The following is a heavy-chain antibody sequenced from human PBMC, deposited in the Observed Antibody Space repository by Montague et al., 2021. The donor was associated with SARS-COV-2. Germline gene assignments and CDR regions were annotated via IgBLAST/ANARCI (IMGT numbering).Heavy chain of an antibody. D-gene: IGHD3-22*01. CDR2: IYYSGST. J-gene: IGHJ3*02. V-gene: IGHV4-39*01. Sequence: SVTLSLTCTVSGGSISSGSYYWGWIRQPPGKGLEWIGSIYYSGSTYYNPSLKSRVTISVDTSKNQFSLKLSSVTAADTAVYYCASPTYYYDSSGSDAFDIWGQGTMVTVSS. CDR3: ASPTYYYDSSGSDAFDI. CDR1: GGSISSGSYY.